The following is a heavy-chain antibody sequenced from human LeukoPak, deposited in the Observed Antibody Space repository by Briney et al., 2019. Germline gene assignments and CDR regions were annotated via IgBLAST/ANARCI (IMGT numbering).Heavy chain of an antibody. CDR2: INPTGGST. CDR1: GYTFTSYY. D-gene: IGHD2-21*02. CDR3: ARGVVVTAIHYYYYYMDV. V-gene: IGHV1-46*01. Sequence: ASVKVSCKASGYTFTSYYMHWVRQAPGQGLEWMGLINPTGGSTGYAQKFQGRVTMTRDMSTSTAYMELSSLRSEDTAVYYCARGVVVTAIHYYYYYMDVWGKGTTVTVSS. J-gene: IGHJ6*03.